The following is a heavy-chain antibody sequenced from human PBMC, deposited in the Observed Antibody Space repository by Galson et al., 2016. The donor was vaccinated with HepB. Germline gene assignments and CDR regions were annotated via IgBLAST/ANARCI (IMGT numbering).Heavy chain of an antibody. Sequence: SVKVSCKASGYTFMNYGINWVRQAPGQGLEWMGWINPYNGNTNYAQNFQGRVSMITDTSRNTAYLDLRSLRSDDTAVYYCASPRWGYWGQGTLVTVSS. D-gene: IGHD4-23*01. CDR1: GYTFMNYG. V-gene: IGHV1-18*01. CDR3: ASPRWGY. CDR2: INPYNGNT. J-gene: IGHJ4*02.